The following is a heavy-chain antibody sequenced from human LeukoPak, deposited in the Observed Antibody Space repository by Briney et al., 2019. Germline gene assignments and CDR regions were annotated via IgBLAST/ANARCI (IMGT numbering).Heavy chain of an antibody. CDR3: AKDPMGYIAAAGRFVYNWFDP. V-gene: IGHV3-23*01. Sequence: GGSLRLSCAASGFTFSSYSMSWVRQAPGKGLEWVSAISGSGGSTYYADSVKGRFTISRDNSKNTLYLQMNSLRAEDTAVYYCAKDPMGYIAAAGRFVYNWFDPWGQGTLVTVSS. D-gene: IGHD6-13*01. J-gene: IGHJ5*02. CDR1: GFTFSSYS. CDR2: ISGSGGST.